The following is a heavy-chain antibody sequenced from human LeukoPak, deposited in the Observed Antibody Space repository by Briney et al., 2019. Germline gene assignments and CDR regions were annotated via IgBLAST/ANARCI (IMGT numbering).Heavy chain of an antibody. Sequence: ASVKVSCKASGYTFTNYAFGWVRQAPGQGLEWMGRIIPIFGTANYAQKFQGRVTITTDESTSTAYMELSTLRSDDTAVYYCARERPPGDSSNWFLEGYFDIWGQGTLVTVSS. CDR3: ARERPPGDSSNWFLEGYFDI. V-gene: IGHV1-69*05. J-gene: IGHJ4*02. CDR1: GYTFTNYA. D-gene: IGHD6-13*01. CDR2: IIPIFGTA.